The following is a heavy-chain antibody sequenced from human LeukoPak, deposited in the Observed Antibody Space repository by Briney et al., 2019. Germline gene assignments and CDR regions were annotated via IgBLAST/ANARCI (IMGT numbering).Heavy chain of an antibody. J-gene: IGHJ4*02. CDR3: ARVVRGSSGYRYYFDY. CDR1: GYTFTSHA. V-gene: IGHV7-4-1*02. Sequence: ASVKVSCKASGYTFTSHAMNWVRQAPGQGLEWMGWINTNTGNPTYAQGFTGRFVFSLDTSVSTAYLQISSPKAEDTAVYYCARVVRGSSGYRYYFDYWGQGTLVTVSS. CDR2: INTNTGNP. D-gene: IGHD3-22*01.